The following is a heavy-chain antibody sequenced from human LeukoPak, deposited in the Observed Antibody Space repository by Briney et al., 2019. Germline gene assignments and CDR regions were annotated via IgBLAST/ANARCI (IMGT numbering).Heavy chain of an antibody. V-gene: IGHV4-34*01. D-gene: IGHD3-16*01. J-gene: IGHJ6*02. CDR2: INHSGST. CDR3: ASSLARLGTYDYSGTDV. CDR1: GGSFSGYY. Sequence: SETLSLTCAVYGGSFSGYYWSWIRQPPGKGLEWIGEINHSGSTNYNPSLKSRVTISVDTSKNQFSLKLSSVTAADTAVYYGASSLARLGTYDYSGTDVWRQATTVSV.